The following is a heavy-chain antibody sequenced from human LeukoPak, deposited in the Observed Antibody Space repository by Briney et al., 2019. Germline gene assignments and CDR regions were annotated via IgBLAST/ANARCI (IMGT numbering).Heavy chain of an antibody. CDR2: ISGSGGST. V-gene: IGHV3-23*01. J-gene: IGHJ3*02. D-gene: IGHD3-3*01. CDR3: AKEHSYYDFWSGYYKGGAFDI. Sequence: GGSLRLSCAASGFTFSSYAMSWVRQAPGKGLEWVSAISGSGGSTYYADSVKGRFTISRDNSKNTLYLQMNSLRAEDTAVYYCAKEHSYYDFWSGYYKGGAFDIWGQGTMVTVSS. CDR1: GFTFSSYA.